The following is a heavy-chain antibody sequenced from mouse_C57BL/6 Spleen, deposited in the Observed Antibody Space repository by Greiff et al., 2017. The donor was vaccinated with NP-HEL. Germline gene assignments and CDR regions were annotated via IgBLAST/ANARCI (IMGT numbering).Heavy chain of an antibody. D-gene: IGHD1-1*01. CDR2: IYPRSGNT. V-gene: IGHV1-81*01. J-gene: IGHJ3*01. Sequence: QVQLQQSGAELARPGASVKLSCKASGYTFTSYGISWVKQRTGQGLEWIGEIYPRSGNTYYIEKFKGKATLTADKSSSTAYMELRSLTSEDSAVYFCARSGGSSSGFAYWGQGTLVTVSA. CDR3: ARSGGSSSGFAY. CDR1: GYTFTSYG.